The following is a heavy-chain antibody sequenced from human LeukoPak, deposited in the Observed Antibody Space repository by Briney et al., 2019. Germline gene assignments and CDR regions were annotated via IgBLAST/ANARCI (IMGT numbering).Heavy chain of an antibody. CDR2: IYHSGST. D-gene: IGHD6-13*01. CDR3: ARVRGIAAAAADY. J-gene: IGHJ4*02. Sequence: SGTLSLTCAVSGGSISSSNWWSWVRQPPGKGLEWIGEIYHSGSTSYNPSLKSRVTISVGKSKNQFSLKLSSVTAADTAVYYCARVRGIAAAAADYWGQGTLVTVSS. V-gene: IGHV4-4*02. CDR1: GGSISSSNW.